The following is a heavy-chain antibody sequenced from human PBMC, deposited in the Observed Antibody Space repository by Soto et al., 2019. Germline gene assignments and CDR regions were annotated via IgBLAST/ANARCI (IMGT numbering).Heavy chain of an antibody. J-gene: IGHJ4*02. CDR3: ARESEDLTSNFGY. V-gene: IGHV3-23*01. CDR2: MSGSSSTT. CDR1: GLTFSNYA. Sequence: GGSLRLSCATSGLTFSNYAMSWVRQAPGGGLEWVSSMSGSSSTTYYADSVRGRFTISRDRSKNTLYLQMSSLRVEDTALYYCARESEDLTSNFGYWGQGTLVTVSS.